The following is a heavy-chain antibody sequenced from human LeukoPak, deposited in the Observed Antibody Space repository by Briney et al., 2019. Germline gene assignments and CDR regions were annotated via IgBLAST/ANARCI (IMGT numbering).Heavy chain of an antibody. CDR2: MYVSGTT. CDR1: GGSISNSN. CDR3: ARENYYDSSGYSEGMDV. Sequence: SETLSFTCTVSGGSISNSNWSWIRQPAGKGLEWIGRMYVSGTTNYNPSLRSRVTLSIDTSTNQFSLRLRSVTAADTAVYYCARENYYDSSGYSEGMDVWGQGTTVTVSS. V-gene: IGHV4-4*07. D-gene: IGHD3-22*01. J-gene: IGHJ6*02.